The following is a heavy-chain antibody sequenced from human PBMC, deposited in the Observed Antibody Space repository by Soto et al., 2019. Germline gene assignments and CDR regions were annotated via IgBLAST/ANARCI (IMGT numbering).Heavy chain of an antibody. CDR2: IIPILGIA. Sequence: SVKVSCKASGGTFSSYTISWVRQAPGQGLEWMGRIIPILGIANYAQKFQGRVTITADKSTSTAYMELSSLRSEDTAVYYCARDSGDDFWSGPAATDPWGQGALVTVS. CDR1: GGTFSSYT. CDR3: ARDSGDDFWSGPAATDP. J-gene: IGHJ5*02. D-gene: IGHD3-3*01. V-gene: IGHV1-69*04.